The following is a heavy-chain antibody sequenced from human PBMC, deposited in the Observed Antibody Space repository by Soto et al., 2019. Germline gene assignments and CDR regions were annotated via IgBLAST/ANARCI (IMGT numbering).Heavy chain of an antibody. J-gene: IGHJ4*02. D-gene: IGHD5-12*01. CDR3: ASQSSEWLLFAS. V-gene: IGHV3-48*01. CDR1: GFTFSSYS. CDR2: ISSSSSTI. Sequence: EVQLVGSGGGLVQPGGSLRLSCAASGFTFSSYSMNWVRQAPGKGLEWVSYISSSSSTIYYADSVKGRFTISRDNAKNSLYLQMNSLRAEDTAVYYCASQSSEWLLFASWGQGTLVTVSS.